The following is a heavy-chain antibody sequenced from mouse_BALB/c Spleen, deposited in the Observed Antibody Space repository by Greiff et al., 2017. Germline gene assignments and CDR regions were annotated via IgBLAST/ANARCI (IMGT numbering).Heavy chain of an antibody. CDR1: GYTFTSYW. V-gene: IGHV1-87*01. D-gene: IGHD4-1*01. Sequence: QVQLQQSGAELARPGASVKLSCKASGYTFTSYWMQWVKQRPGQGLEWIGAIYPGDGDTRYTQKFKGKATLTADKSSSTAYMQISSLASEDSAVYYCARNWDDNWGQGTTLTVSS. CDR2: IYPGDGDT. J-gene: IGHJ2*01. CDR3: ARNWDDN.